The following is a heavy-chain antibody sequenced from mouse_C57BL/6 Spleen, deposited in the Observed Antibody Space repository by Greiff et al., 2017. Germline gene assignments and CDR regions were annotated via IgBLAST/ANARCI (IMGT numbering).Heavy chain of an antibody. CDR3: ASGYGYSTWFAY. CDR1: GFNFPAYN. D-gene: IGHD2-2*01. CDR2: INPNNGGP. J-gene: IGHJ3*01. V-gene: IGHV1-18*01. Sequence: EVHLQQSGPELVKPGASVKLPCTASGFNFPAYNMDWLKQSNEKSLEWIGVINPNNGGPISTRKFKGKATLTVDKSSSTAYMELRSLTSEDTAVYYCASGYGYSTWFAYWGQGTLVTVSA.